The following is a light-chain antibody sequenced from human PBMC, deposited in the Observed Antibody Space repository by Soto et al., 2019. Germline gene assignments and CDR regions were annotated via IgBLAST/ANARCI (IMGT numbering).Light chain of an antibody. CDR1: SGSVYPSYY. Sequence: QTVVTQEPSFSVSPGETITLTCGLSSGSVYPSYYPSWIQQTPGQTPRTLIYGINTRSSGVPDRFSGSILGNKAALTITGAQADDESHYYCVLFVGGGMAFGGGTQLTVL. J-gene: IGLJ2*01. CDR3: VLFVGGGMA. V-gene: IGLV8-61*01. CDR2: GIN.